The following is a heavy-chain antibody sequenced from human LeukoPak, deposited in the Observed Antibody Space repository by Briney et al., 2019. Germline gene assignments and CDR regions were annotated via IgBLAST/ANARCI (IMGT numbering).Heavy chain of an antibody. CDR1: GGSFSGYY. CDR3: ARGSHGYYYGMDV. CDR2: INHSGST. V-gene: IGHV4-34*01. Sequence: SETLSLTCAVYGGSFSGYYWSWIRQPPGKGLEWIGEINHSGSTNYNPSLKSRVTMSVDTSKKQFSLKLSSVIAADTAVYYCARGSHGYYYGMDVWGQGTTVTVSS. J-gene: IGHJ6*02. D-gene: IGHD4-17*01.